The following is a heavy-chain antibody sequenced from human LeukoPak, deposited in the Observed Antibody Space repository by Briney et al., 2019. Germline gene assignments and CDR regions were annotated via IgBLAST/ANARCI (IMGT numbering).Heavy chain of an antibody. CDR1: GYTFTGYY. Sequence: GASVKVSCKASGYTFTGYYIQWVRQVPGQGLEWMGWINPHSGDTKYAQKFQGRVTLTRETSVSTAYMELTRLISDDSAMYYCVASYPETTLTRRWFDPWGQGTLVTVSS. CDR3: VASYPETTLTRRWFDP. J-gene: IGHJ5*02. CDR2: INPHSGDT. D-gene: IGHD1-1*01. V-gene: IGHV1-2*02.